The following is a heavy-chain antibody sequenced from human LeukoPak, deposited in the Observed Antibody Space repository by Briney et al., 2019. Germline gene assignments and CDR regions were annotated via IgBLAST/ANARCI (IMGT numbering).Heavy chain of an antibody. Sequence: PGRSLRLSCAASGFTFSSYGMHWVRQAPGKGLEWVAVIWYDGSNKYYADSVKGRFTISRDNSKNTLYLQMNSLRAEDTAVYYCARKINLGSWILPSPAFDIWRQGTMVTVPS. CDR2: IWYDGSNK. J-gene: IGHJ3*02. CDR1: GFTFSSYG. V-gene: IGHV3-33*01. D-gene: IGHD5-18*01. CDR3: ARKINLGSWILPSPAFDI.